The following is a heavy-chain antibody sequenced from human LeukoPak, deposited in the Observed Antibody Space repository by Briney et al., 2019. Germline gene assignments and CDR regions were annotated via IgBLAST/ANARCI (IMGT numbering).Heavy chain of an antibody. D-gene: IGHD2-2*01. CDR3: ARDLAGSAAFDY. V-gene: IGHV3-21*01. Sequence: GGSLRLSCAASGFTFSSQSMNWVRQAPGKGLEWVSSISSGSSYIYYADSMKGRFTISRDNAKNSLYLQMNSLRAEDTAVYYCARDLAGSAAFDYWGQGTLVTVSS. CDR1: GFTFSSQS. CDR2: ISSGSSYI. J-gene: IGHJ4*02.